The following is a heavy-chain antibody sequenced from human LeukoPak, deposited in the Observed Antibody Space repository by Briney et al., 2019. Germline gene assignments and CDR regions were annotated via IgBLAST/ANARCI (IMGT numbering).Heavy chain of an antibody. V-gene: IGHV3-23*01. CDR3: ARVSFGDYYYYGMDV. CDR2: ITSSGYET. J-gene: IGHJ6*02. D-gene: IGHD3-10*01. Sequence: GGSLRLSCAASGFTFSNYAMSWVRQTPGKGLEWVSSITSSGYETHYADSVKGRFSISRDNSKNTLFLQLSNLRVEDTAVYFCARVSFGDYYYYGMDVWGRGTTVTVSS. CDR1: GFTFSNYA.